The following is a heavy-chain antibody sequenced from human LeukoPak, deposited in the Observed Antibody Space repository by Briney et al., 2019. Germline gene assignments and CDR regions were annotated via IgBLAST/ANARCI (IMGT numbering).Heavy chain of an antibody. D-gene: IGHD4-23*01. J-gene: IGHJ3*02. Sequence: PGGSLRLSCAASGFTFSSYSMNWVRQAPGKGLEWVSGISGSGDSTYYADSVKGRFTISRDNAKNSLFLQMNSLRDEDTAVYYCARGGYGANDDAFDIWGQGTMVTASS. V-gene: IGHV3-48*02. CDR3: ARGGYGANDDAFDI. CDR2: ISGSGDST. CDR1: GFTFSSYS.